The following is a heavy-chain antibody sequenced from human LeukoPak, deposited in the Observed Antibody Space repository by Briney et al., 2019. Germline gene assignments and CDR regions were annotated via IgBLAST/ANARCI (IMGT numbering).Heavy chain of an antibody. CDR3: ARVTPDYYDSSGYYLGYFDY. D-gene: IGHD3-22*01. J-gene: IGHJ4*02. CDR1: LGTFSHYA. V-gene: IGHV1-69*05. CDR2: IFPIFGTA. Sequence: SVQVSCKASLGTFSHYAISWLRQAPAKRLEWMGGIFPIFGTANCAQKFQVSVTITTDESTSTAYMELSSLRSEDTAVYYCARVTPDYYDSSGYYLGYFDYWGQGTLVTVSS.